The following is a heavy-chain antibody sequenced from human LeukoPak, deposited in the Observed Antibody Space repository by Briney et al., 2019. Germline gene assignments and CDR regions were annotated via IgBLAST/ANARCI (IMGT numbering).Heavy chain of an antibody. V-gene: IGHV4-34*01. CDR2: INHSGST. D-gene: IGHD3-22*01. J-gene: IGHJ2*01. CDR3: ARRYAAATRYYYDSRAYWYFDL. Sequence: SATLSLTCAVSGGSFIGYYCSWIRQPPGKGLEWIGEINHSGSTNYNPSLKSRVTISVDTSKNQFSLKLSSVTAADTAVYYCARRYAAATRYYYDSRAYWYFDLWGRGTLVTVSS. CDR1: GGSFIGYY.